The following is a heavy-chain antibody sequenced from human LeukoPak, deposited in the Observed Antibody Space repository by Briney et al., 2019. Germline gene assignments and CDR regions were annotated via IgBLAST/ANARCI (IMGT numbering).Heavy chain of an antibody. CDR1: GGSISSGSYY. CDR2: IYTSGST. V-gene: IGHV4-61*02. Sequence: PSEPLSLTCTVSGGSISSGSYYWSWIRQPAGKGLEWIGRIYTSGSTNYNPSLKSRVTISVDTSKNQFSLKLSSVTAADTAVYYCARATYCYDSSGYYYPNYYYYYMDVWGKGTTVTVSS. J-gene: IGHJ6*03. D-gene: IGHD3-22*01. CDR3: ARATYCYDSSGYYYPNYYYYYMDV.